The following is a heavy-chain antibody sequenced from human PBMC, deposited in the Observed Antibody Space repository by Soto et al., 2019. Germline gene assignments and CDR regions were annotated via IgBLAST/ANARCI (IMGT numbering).Heavy chain of an antibody. CDR2: INHSGST. V-gene: IGHV4-34*01. Sequence: QVQLQQWGAGLLKPSETLSLTCSVYGGSFSGYYWSWIRQPPGKGLEWIGEINHSGSTNYNPSLKSRVTISVDTSKNQFSLKLSSVTAADTAVYYCARGRGGMVRFDYWGKGTLVTVSS. CDR3: ARGRGGMVRFDY. J-gene: IGHJ4*02. D-gene: IGHD3-10*01. CDR1: GGSFSGYY.